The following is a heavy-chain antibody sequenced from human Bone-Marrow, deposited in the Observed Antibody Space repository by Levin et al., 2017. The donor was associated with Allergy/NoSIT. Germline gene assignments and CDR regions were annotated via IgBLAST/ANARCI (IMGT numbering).Heavy chain of an antibody. CDR1: GFTFSGSS. CDR3: ARDGGGYCLDDVCYKGSGYFDH. J-gene: IGHJ4*02. V-gene: IGHV3-30*12. Sequence: QAGGSLRLSCAASGFTFSGSSMHWVRQAPGKGLEWVAIISYDGSNKYYADSVKGRFTTSRDNSKNMLYLEMISLRADDTAVYYCARDGGGYCLDDVCYKGSGYFDHWGQGTLVNVSS. CDR2: ISYDGSNK. D-gene: IGHD2-8*01.